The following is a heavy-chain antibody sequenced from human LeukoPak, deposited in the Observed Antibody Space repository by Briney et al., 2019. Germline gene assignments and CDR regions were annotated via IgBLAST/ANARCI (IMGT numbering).Heavy chain of an antibody. CDR3: ARQGIVVVPAARVQYFQH. CDR1: GDSISSGDYY. J-gene: IGHJ1*01. Sequence: SETLCLTCTVSGDSISSGDYYWSWIRQPPGKGLEWIGYIYYSGSTYYNPSLKSRVILSVDTSKNQFSLKLNSVTAADTAVYYCARQGIVVVPAARVQYFQHWGQGTLVTVSS. CDR2: IYYSGST. D-gene: IGHD2-2*01. V-gene: IGHV4-30-4*08.